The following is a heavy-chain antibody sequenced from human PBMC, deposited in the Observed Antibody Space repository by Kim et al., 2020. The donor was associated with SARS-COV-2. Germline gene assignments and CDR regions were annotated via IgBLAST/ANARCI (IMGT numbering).Heavy chain of an antibody. D-gene: IGHD3-16*01. CDR3: SREGRGLVHVYDI. V-gene: IGHV3-21*01. CDR2: ISTSSDYI. J-gene: IGHJ3*02. Sequence: GGSLRLSFAASGFTFSTYSMHWVRQAPGKGLEWVSSISTSSDYIYYADSLRGRFTIFRDNAKNSLYLQMNSLRAEDTAVYYCSREGRGLVHVYDIWGQGT. CDR1: GFTFSTYS.